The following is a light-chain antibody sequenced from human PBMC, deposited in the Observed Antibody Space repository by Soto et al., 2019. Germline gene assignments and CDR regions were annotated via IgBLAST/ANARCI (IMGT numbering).Light chain of an antibody. CDR1: QSISSSY. CDR2: GAS. J-gene: IGKJ1*01. V-gene: IGKV3-20*01. CDR3: QQYDSSPRT. Sequence: EIVLTQSPGTLSWSPLEIATLSCSASQSISSSYLAWYQQKPGQAPRLLIYGASNRATGIPDRFSGSGSGTDFTLTISRLEPEDFAVHYCQQYDSSPRTFGQGTKVDIK.